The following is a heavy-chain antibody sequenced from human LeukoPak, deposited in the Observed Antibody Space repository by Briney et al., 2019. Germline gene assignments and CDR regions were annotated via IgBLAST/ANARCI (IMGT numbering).Heavy chain of an antibody. D-gene: IGHD3-22*01. V-gene: IGHV1-69*13. CDR3: ARDTYDSSGYRFDY. CDR2: IIPIFGTA. CDR1: GGTFSSYA. Sequence: GASVKVSCKASGGTFSSYAISWVRQAPGQGLEWMGGIIPIFGTANYAQKFQGRVTITADESTSTAYMELCSLRSEDTAVYYCARDTYDSSGYRFDYWGQGTLVTVSS. J-gene: IGHJ4*02.